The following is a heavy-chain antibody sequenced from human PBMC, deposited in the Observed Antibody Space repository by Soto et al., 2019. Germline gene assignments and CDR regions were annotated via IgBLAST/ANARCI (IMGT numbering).Heavy chain of an antibody. Sequence: GASVKVSCKASGYTFTSYDINWVRQATGQGLEWMGWMNPNSGNTGYAQKFQGRVTMTRNTSISTAYMELSSLRSEDTAVYYCARGYYYDSSGYQDAFDIWGQGTMVTVS. CDR3: ARGYYYDSSGYQDAFDI. D-gene: IGHD3-22*01. V-gene: IGHV1-8*01. CDR1: GYTFTSYD. CDR2: MNPNSGNT. J-gene: IGHJ3*02.